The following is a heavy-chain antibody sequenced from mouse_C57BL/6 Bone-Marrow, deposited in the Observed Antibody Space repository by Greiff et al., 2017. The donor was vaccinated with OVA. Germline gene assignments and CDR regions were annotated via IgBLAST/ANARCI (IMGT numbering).Heavy chain of an antibody. CDR1: GYAFSSSW. J-gene: IGHJ1*03. Sequence: VQGVESGPELVKPGASVKISCKASGYAFSSSWMNWVKQRPGKGLEWIGRIYPGDGDTNYNGKFKGKATLTADKSSSTAYMQLSSLTSEDSAVYFCGSSYVVWGTGTTVTVSS. V-gene: IGHV1-82*01. D-gene: IGHD1-1*01. CDR3: GSSYVV. CDR2: IYPGDGDT.